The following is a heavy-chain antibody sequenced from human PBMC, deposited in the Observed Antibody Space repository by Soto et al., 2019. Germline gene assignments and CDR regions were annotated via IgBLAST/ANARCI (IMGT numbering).Heavy chain of an antibody. CDR2: ISGDSGNT. CDR3: ARDGVAAGNINFDY. V-gene: IGHV1-3*01. CDR1: GYMFTKSA. D-gene: IGHD6-19*01. J-gene: IGHJ4*01. Sequence: AAVKVSCKASGYMFTKSAMHWVRQAPGQRLEWMGWISGDSGNTKYSPKLQDRVTITRDTSARTAYMELSSLRSEDTALYYCARDGVAAGNINFDYWGQGTLVPVSS.